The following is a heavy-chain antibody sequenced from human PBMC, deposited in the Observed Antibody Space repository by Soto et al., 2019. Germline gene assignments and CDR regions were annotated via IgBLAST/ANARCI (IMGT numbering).Heavy chain of an antibody. D-gene: IGHD3-10*01. Sequence: PSETLSLTCTVSGGSISSYYWSWIRQPPGKGLEWIGYIYYSGSTNYNPSLKSRVTISVDTSKNQFSLKLSSVTAADTAVYYCARVDVTGGSGSYYHYYYYGMDVWGQGTTVTVSS. V-gene: IGHV4-59*01. J-gene: IGHJ6*02. CDR2: IYYSGST. CDR3: ARVDVTGGSGSYYHYYYYGMDV. CDR1: GGSISSYY.